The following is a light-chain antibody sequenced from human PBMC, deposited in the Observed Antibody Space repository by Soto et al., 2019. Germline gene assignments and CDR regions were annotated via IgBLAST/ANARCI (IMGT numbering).Light chain of an antibody. CDR3: QQDGSSPPIT. V-gene: IGKV3-20*01. CDR2: ATS. Sequence: EIVLTQSPGALSLSPGERATLSCRASQSVSSGYLAWYQQKPGQAPRLLIFATSRRATGIPDRFSGSASGTYFTPTISGLEPEDVSVYYCQQDGSSPPITFGQGTRLEIK. CDR1: QSVSSGY. J-gene: IGKJ5*01.